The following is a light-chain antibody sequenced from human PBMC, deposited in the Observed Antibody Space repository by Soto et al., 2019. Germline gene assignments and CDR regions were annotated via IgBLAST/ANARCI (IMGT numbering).Light chain of an antibody. Sequence: DIQVTPSPSSLSAAFSDRSTGASRASQSITKSLNWYQKKPGAAPRLLIRAASGLHSGVPSRFSGSGSGTDFTLTISSLEPDDLATYYCQQSYSTPITFGQGTRLEIK. CDR3: QQSYSTPIT. CDR2: AAS. V-gene: IGKV1-39*01. CDR1: QSITKS. J-gene: IGKJ5*01.